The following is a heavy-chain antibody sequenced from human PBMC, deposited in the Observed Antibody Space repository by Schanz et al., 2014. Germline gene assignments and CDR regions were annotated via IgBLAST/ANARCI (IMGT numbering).Heavy chain of an antibody. CDR3: ARALFGSGHGDV. CDR2: INPNSGDT. D-gene: IGHD3-10*01. CDR1: GYSIGGYY. V-gene: IGHV1-2*06. Sequence: QEQLVQSGAEVKTPGDSVKVSCKASGYSIGGYYMHWVRQAPGVGPEWMGRINPNSGDTHSAQKFQGRVTMTWDRSISTANMELSRLKSDDTAVYYCARALFGSGHGDVWGQGTTVTVSS. J-gene: IGHJ6*02.